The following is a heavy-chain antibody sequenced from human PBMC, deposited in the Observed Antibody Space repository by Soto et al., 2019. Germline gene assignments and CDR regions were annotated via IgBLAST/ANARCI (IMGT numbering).Heavy chain of an antibody. V-gene: IGHV3-30*18. CDR3: AKDQSSSPRAPVDY. J-gene: IGHJ4*02. Sequence: GGSLRLSCAASGFTFSSYGMHWVRQAPGKGLEWVAVISYDGSNKYYADSVKGRFTISRDNSKNTLYLQMNSLRAEDTAVYYCAKDQSSSPRAPVDYWGQGTLVTVSS. CDR1: GFTFSSYG. CDR2: ISYDGSNK. D-gene: IGHD6-6*01.